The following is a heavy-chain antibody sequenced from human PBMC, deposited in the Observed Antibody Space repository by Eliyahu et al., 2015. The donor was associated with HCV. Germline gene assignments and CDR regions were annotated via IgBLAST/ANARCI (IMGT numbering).Heavy chain of an antibody. V-gene: IGHV4-39*01. CDR3: ARLRGYCSSTSCYWGNCFDP. Sequence: QLQLQESGPGLVKPSETLSLTCTVXGGXISSSSYYWGWIRQPPGKGLEWIGSIYYSGSTYYHPSLKSRVTISVDTSKNQFSLKLSSVTAADTAVYYCARLRGYCSSTSCYWGNCFDPWGQGTLVTVSS. D-gene: IGHD2-2*01. J-gene: IGHJ5*02. CDR2: IYYSGST. CDR1: GGXISSSSYY.